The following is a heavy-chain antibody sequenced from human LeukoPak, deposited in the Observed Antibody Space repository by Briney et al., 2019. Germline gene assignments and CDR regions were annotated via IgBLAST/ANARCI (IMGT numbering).Heavy chain of an antibody. V-gene: IGHV3-7*01. CDR3: ARREPVYYYYGMDV. Sequence: PGGSLRLSCAASGFTFSSYWMSWVRQAPGKGLEWVANIKQDGSEKYYVDSVKGRFTISRDNAKNSLYLQMNSLRAEDTAVYYCARREPVYYYYGMDVWGQGTTVTVSS. CDR1: GFTFSSYW. CDR2: IKQDGSEK. J-gene: IGHJ6*02. D-gene: IGHD1-26*01.